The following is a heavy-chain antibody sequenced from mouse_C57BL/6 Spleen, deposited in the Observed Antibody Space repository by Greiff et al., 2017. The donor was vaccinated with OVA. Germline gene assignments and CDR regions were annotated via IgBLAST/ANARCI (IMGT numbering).Heavy chain of an antibody. D-gene: IGHD2-3*01. J-gene: IGHJ2*01. CDR2: IHPNSGST. Sequence: QVQLQQPGAELVKPGASVKLSCKASGYTFTSYWMHWVKQRPGQGLEWIGMIHPNSGSTNYNEKFKSKATLTVDQYSSTAYMQLSSLTSEDSAVYYCARSPDGYYPDYWGQGTTLTVSS. CDR1: GYTFTSYW. V-gene: IGHV1-64*01. CDR3: ARSPDGYYPDY.